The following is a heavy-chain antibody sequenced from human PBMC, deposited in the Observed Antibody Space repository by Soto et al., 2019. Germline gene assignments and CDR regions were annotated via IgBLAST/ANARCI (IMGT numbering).Heavy chain of an antibody. CDR2: IYPGDSDT. CDR3: ETLRQDKAPYGIDY. Sequence: PGESLKISCKGSGYSFHSYWIGWVRQMPGTGLEWMGIIYPGDSDTRYRPSFQGQVTISADKSISTAYLQWSSLKASDTAMYYCETLRQDKAPYGIDYWGQGTLVTVSS. CDR1: GYSFHSYW. D-gene: IGHD5-18*01. J-gene: IGHJ4*02. V-gene: IGHV5-51*01.